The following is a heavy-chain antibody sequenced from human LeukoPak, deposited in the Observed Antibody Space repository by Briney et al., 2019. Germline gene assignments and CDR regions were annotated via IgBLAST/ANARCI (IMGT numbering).Heavy chain of an antibody. CDR2: ISSSGSTI. CDR3: AIAARGGVVGYR. CDR1: RFTFCDYY. J-gene: IGHJ4*02. Sequence: GGSLRLSCAASRFTFCDYYMSWIRQAPGQGLEWGSYISSSGSTIYYADSVKGRFTISRDNAKNSRYLQMNSLRAEDTAVYYCAIAARGGVVGYRWGQGTLVTVS. V-gene: IGHV3-11*01. D-gene: IGHD6-6*01.